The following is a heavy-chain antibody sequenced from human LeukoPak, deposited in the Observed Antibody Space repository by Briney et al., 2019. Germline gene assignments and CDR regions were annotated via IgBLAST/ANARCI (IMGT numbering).Heavy chain of an antibody. CDR1: SGSISSSSYY. D-gene: IGHD3-9*01. CDR3: ARSFLGSDYDILTGYSGEYYYYMDV. J-gene: IGHJ6*03. Sequence: SETLSLTCTVSSGSISSSSYYWGWIRQPPGKGLELIGSFYYSVSTYYNPSLKSRVTISVDTSKNQFSLKLSSVTAADTAVYYCARSFLGSDYDILTGYSGEYYYYMDVWGKGTTVTVSS. CDR2: FYYSVST. V-gene: IGHV4-39*07.